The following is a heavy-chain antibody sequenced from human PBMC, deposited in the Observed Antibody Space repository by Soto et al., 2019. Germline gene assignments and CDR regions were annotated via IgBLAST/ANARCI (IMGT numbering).Heavy chain of an antibody. D-gene: IGHD6-13*01. Sequence: PSETLSLTCAVSGYSISSGYYWGWLRQPPGKGLEWIGSIYHGGSTYYNPSLNSRVTLSIDMTNNHVSLILNSVTAADTAVYYCARQSTGYSVEVDYWGQGTLVTVSS. J-gene: IGHJ4*02. CDR3: ARQSTGYSVEVDY. V-gene: IGHV4-38-2*01. CDR1: GYSISSGYY. CDR2: IYHGGST.